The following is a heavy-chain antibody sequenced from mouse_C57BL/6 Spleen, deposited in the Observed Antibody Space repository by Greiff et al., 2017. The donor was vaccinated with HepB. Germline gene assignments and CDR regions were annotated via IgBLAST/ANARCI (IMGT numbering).Heavy chain of an antibody. CDR2: ISDGGSYT. CDR1: GFTFSSYA. J-gene: IGHJ2*01. Sequence: DVKLVESGGGLVKPGGSLKLSCAASGFTFSSYAMSWVRQTPEKRLEWVATISDGGSYTYYPDNVKGRFTISRDNAKNNLYLQMSHLKSEDTAMYYCARDALYYGSSYGFDYWGQGTTLTVSS. CDR3: ARDALYYGSSYGFDY. D-gene: IGHD1-1*01. V-gene: IGHV5-4*01.